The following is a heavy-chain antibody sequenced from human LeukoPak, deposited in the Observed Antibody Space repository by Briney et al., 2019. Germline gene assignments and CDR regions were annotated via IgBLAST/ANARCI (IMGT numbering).Heavy chain of an antibody. CDR2: ISWDGGST. CDR1: GFTFDDYA. Sequence: PGGSLRLSCAASGFTFDDYAMHWVRQAPGRGLEWVSLISWDGGSTYYADSVKGRFTISRDNSKNSLYLQMNSLRTEDTALYYCAKGTYGDSAGKDCQFDYWGQGTLVTVSS. D-gene: IGHD4-17*01. CDR3: AKGTYGDSAGKDCQFDY. V-gene: IGHV3-43D*03. J-gene: IGHJ4*02.